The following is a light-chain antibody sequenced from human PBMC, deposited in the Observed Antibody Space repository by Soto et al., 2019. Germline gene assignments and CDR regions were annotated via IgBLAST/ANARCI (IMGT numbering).Light chain of an antibody. J-gene: IGKJ1*01. CDR1: QGLVYSDGNTF. V-gene: IGKV2-30*01. CDR2: QVS. CDR3: VPGTHWPWT. Sequence: DVVMTQSPLSLSVTLGQPASISCRSSQGLVYSDGNTFLNWFHQRPGQSPRRLIYQVSNRDSGVPERFSGSGSGTDYTLTISRVEAEDVGIYYCVPGTHWPWTFGQGTKVEIK.